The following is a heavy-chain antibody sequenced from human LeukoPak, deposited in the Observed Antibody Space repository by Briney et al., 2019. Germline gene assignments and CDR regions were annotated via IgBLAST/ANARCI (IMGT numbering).Heavy chain of an antibody. CDR1: GGSISSYN. CDR3: ARGGVRGVISFDP. J-gene: IGHJ5*02. Sequence: PSETLSLTCTVSGGSISSYNWSWIRPPPGKGLEWIGYIYYSGSTNYNPSLKSRVTISVDTSKNQFSLKLSSVTAADTAVYYCARGGVRGVISFDPWGQGTLVTVSS. V-gene: IGHV4-59*01. D-gene: IGHD3-10*01. CDR2: IYYSGST.